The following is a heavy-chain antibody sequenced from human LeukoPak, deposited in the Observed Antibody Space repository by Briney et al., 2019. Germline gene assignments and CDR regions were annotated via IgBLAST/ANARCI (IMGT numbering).Heavy chain of an antibody. CDR1: GGSISSYY. V-gene: IGHV4-59*01. J-gene: IGHJ4*01. CDR3: ARVDYGDYVILDY. D-gene: IGHD4-17*01. Sequence: PLETLSLTCTVSGGSISSYYWSWMRQPPGKGLEWIGYIYYSGSTNYNPSLKSRVTISLDTSKNQFSLKLSSVTAADTAVYYCARVDYGDYVILDYWGHGTLVTVSS. CDR2: IYYSGST.